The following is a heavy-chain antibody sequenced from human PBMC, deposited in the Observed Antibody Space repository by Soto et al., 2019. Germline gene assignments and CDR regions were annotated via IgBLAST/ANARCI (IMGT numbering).Heavy chain of an antibody. D-gene: IGHD3-16*01. V-gene: IGHV3-66*01. CDR1: GFTVSSNH. CDR2: IYSGGST. CDR3: AGPGEQHRY. J-gene: IGHJ4*02. Sequence: EVQLVESGGGLVQPGGSLRLSCAASGFTVSSNHMSWVRQAPGKGLEWVSLIYSGGSTYYADSVKGRFTFSRDNSKNTLDLQMSSRRGGDTAVDYCAGPGEQHRYWGQGTLVTVSS.